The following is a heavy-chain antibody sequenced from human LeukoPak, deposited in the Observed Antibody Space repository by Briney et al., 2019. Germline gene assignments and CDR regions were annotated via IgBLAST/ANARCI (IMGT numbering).Heavy chain of an antibody. CDR1: GFTFSDYY. V-gene: IGHV3-11*01. D-gene: IGHD1-1*01. J-gene: IGHJ6*02. CDR3: AKGDWNDVPGYYYYGMDV. CDR2: ISSSGSTI. Sequence: PGGSLRLSCAASGFTFSDYYMSWIRQAPGKGLEWVSYISSSGSTIYYADSVKGRFTISRDNAKNSLYLQMNSLRAEDTAVYYCAKGDWNDVPGYYYYGMDVWGQGTTVTVSS.